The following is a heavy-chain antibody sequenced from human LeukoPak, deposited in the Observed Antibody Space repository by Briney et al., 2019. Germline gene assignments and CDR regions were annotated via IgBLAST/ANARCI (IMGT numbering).Heavy chain of an antibody. D-gene: IGHD3-10*01. Sequence: SVKVSCKASGGTFSNFVFSWARQAPGQGLQWVGRIIPIVDVTSYAQNFKGRVTITAEESTTTAYMELSSLRSADTAGYYCAREMGDREFYFDYWGQGTLVTVSS. J-gene: IGHJ4*02. V-gene: IGHV1-69*04. CDR1: GGTFSNFV. CDR3: AREMGDREFYFDY. CDR2: IIPIVDVT.